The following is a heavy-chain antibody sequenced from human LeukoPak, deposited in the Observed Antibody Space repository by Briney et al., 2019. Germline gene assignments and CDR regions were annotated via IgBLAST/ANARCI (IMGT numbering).Heavy chain of an antibody. CDR2: IYHSGST. D-gene: IGHD3-10*01. Sequence: SETLSLTCTVSGYSISSGYYWGWIRQPPGKGLEWIGSIYHSGSTYYNPSLKSRVTIPVDTSKNQFSLKLSSVTAADTAVYYCARAPKSSTRITMRNYYYMDVWSKGTTVTVSS. CDR1: GYSISSGYY. J-gene: IGHJ6*03. V-gene: IGHV4-38-2*02. CDR3: ARAPKSSTRITMRNYYYMDV.